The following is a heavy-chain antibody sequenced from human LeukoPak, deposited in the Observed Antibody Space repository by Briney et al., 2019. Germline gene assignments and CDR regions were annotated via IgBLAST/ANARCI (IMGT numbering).Heavy chain of an antibody. CDR2: ISGSGGST. V-gene: IGHV3-23*01. Sequence: GGSLRLSCAASGFTFSSYAMSWVRQAPGKGLEWVSAISGSGGSTYYADSVKGRFTISRDNSKNTLYLQMNSLRAEDTAVYYCAKDGGLIWFGELPRTFYYMDVWGKGTTVTVSS. CDR3: AKDGGLIWFGELPRTFYYMDV. J-gene: IGHJ6*03. CDR1: GFTFSSYA. D-gene: IGHD3-10*01.